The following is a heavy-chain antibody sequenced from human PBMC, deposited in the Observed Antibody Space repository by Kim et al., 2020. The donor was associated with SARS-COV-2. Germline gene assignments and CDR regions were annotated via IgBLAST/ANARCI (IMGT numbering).Heavy chain of an antibody. J-gene: IGHJ4*02. Sequence: SPSVQGHVTISADKSISTAYLQWSSLKASDTAMYYCARRSSSLGSFDYWGQGTLVTVSS. V-gene: IGHV5-10-1*01. D-gene: IGHD6-6*01. CDR3: ARRSSSLGSFDY.